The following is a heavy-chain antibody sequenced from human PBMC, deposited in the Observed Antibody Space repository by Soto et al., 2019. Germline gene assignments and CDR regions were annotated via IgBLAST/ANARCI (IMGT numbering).Heavy chain of an antibody. J-gene: IGHJ4*02. CDR1: GYTFTGYY. Sequence: ASVNVSCKASGYTFTGYYMHWVRQAPGQGLEWMGWINPNSGGTNYAQKFQGRVTMTRDTSISTAYMELSRLRSDDTAVYYCARIIVGATRYFDYWGQGTLVTVSS. CDR3: ARIIVGATRYFDY. CDR2: INPNSGGT. V-gene: IGHV1-2*02. D-gene: IGHD1-26*01.